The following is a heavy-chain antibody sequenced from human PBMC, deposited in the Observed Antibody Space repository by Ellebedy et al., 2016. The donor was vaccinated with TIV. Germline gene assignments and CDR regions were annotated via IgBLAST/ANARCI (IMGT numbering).Heavy chain of an antibody. CDR1: GFTFSSYD. D-gene: IGHD3-10*01. V-gene: IGHV3-13*01. CDR3: ARDSGSGSYYNL. Sequence: PGGSLRLSCAASGFTFSSYDMHWVRQATGKGLEWVSAISTAGDTYYPDSVKGRFTISRENARNSLYLQMNSLRAGDTAVYYCARDSGSGSYYNLWGQGTLVTVSS. J-gene: IGHJ4*02. CDR2: ISTAGDT.